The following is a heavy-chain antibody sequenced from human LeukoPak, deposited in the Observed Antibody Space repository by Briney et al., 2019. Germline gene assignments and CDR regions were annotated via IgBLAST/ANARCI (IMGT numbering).Heavy chain of an antibody. Sequence: ASVKVSCKASGGTFSSYAINWVRQAPGQGLEWMGGIIPIFGTANYAQKFQGRVTITADESTSTAYMELSSLRSEDTAVYYCARPRRYFGWLSFDFWGRGTVVSVSS. CDR2: IIPIFGTA. J-gene: IGHJ4*02. V-gene: IGHV1-69*01. CDR1: GGTFSSYA. CDR3: ARPRRYFGWLSFDF. D-gene: IGHD3-9*01.